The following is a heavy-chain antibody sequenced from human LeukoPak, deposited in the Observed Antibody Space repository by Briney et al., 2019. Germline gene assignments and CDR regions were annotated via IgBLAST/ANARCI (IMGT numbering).Heavy chain of an antibody. V-gene: IGHV4-4*07. Sequence: PSETLSLTCTVSGGSISSYYWSWIRQPAGKGLEWIGRIYTSGSTNYNPSLKSRVTMSVDTSKNQFSLKLSSVTAADTAVYYCARGWVTMVWGGNWFDPWGQGTLVTVSS. J-gene: IGHJ5*02. CDR3: ARGWVTMVWGGNWFDP. CDR1: GGSISSYY. D-gene: IGHD3-10*01. CDR2: IYTSGST.